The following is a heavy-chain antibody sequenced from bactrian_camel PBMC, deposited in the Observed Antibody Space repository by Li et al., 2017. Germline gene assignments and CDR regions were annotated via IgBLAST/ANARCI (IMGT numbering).Heavy chain of an antibody. V-gene: IGHV3S53*01. J-gene: IGHJ4*01. CDR2: IDSDGRT. Sequence: HVQLVESGGGLVQPGGSLRLSCAAPGYTDTTYCMGWFRQAPGKERERVAVIDSDGRTSYADSVKGRFTISRDNAKNTVFLHLNSLKTEDTAVYYCVDCERWIIGRLGVWGQGTQVTVS. CDR3: VDCERWIIGRLGV. D-gene: IGHD1*01. CDR1: GYTDTTYC.